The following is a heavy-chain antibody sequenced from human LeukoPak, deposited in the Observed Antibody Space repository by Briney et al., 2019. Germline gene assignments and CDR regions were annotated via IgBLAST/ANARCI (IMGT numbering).Heavy chain of an antibody. CDR1: GGSISSGGYY. CDR3: ASHYLYYDFWSGHNWFDP. V-gene: IGHV4-30-2*01. CDR2: IYHSGST. D-gene: IGHD3-3*01. J-gene: IGHJ5*02. Sequence: SETLSLTCTVSGGSISSGGYYWSWIRQPPGKGLEWIGYIYHSGSTYYDPSLKSRVTISVDRSKNQFSLKLSSVTAADTAVYYCASHYLYYDFWSGHNWFDPWGQGTLVTVSS.